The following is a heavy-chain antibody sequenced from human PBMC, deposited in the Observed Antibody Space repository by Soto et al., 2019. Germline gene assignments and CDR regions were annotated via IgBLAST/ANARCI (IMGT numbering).Heavy chain of an antibody. CDR1: GFTFSNCA. CDR2: IRGRGGRT. V-gene: IGHV3-23*01. J-gene: IGHJ5*02. Sequence: PGGCRRLSCSPSGFTFSNCAVGWVRPAPGKGLEWVSTIRGRGGRTYYTDSVKGRLTIARDNSKNTLFLQMNSLRAEDTAVYYCAKRFYREEDGYNFVDPWGQGTLVTVSS. CDR3: AKRFYREEDGYNFVDP. D-gene: IGHD5-12*01.